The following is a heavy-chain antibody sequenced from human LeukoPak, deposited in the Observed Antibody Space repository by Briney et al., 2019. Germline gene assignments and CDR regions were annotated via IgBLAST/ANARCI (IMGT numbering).Heavy chain of an antibody. CDR1: GFTFSSYS. Sequence: GGSLILSCAASGFTFSSYSMNWVRQAPGKGLEWVSSISSSSSYIYYADSVKGRFTISRDNAKNSLYLQMNSLRAEDTAVYYCAREMNIVVVTAVYNWFDPWGQGTLVTVSS. CDR3: AREMNIVVVTAVYNWFDP. V-gene: IGHV3-21*01. J-gene: IGHJ5*02. D-gene: IGHD2-2*01. CDR2: ISSSSSYI.